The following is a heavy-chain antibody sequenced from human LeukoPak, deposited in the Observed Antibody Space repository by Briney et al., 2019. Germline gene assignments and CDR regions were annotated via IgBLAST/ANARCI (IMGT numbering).Heavy chain of an antibody. J-gene: IGHJ4*02. D-gene: IGHD3-22*01. CDR3: ARFHHYYYDSSGYYYFDY. CDR2: IYYSGST. V-gene: IGHV4-59*12. Sequence: SETLSLTCTVSGGSISSYYWSWIRQPPGKGLEWIGYIYYSGSTNYNPSLKSRVTISVDTPKNQFSLKLSSVTAADTAVYYCARFHHYYYDSSGYYYFDYWGQGTLVTVSS. CDR1: GGSISSYY.